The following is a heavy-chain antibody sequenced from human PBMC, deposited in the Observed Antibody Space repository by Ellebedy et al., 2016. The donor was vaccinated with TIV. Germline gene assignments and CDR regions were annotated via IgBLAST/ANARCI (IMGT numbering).Heavy chain of an antibody. D-gene: IGHD5-18*01. CDR2: INHSGST. Sequence: MPSETLSLTCAVYGGSFSGYYWSWIRQPPGKGLEWIGEINHSGSTNYNPSLKSRVTISVDTSKNQFSLKLSSVTAADTAVYYRARRYSYGPNWFDPWGQGTLVTVSS. CDR3: ARRYSYGPNWFDP. V-gene: IGHV4-34*01. J-gene: IGHJ5*02. CDR1: GGSFSGYY.